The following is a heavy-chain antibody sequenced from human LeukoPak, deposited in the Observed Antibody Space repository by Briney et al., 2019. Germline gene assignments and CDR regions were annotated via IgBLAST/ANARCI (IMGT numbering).Heavy chain of an antibody. CDR3: GRDRHWNQGNFDY. CDR1: GYTITGYY. D-gene: IGHD1-1*01. J-gene: IGHJ4*02. CDR2: INPNNGGT. Sequence: ASVKVSCKAFGYTITGYYIHWVRPAPGQGLEWMGWINPNNGGTNSAQKFQGRVTMTRDTSIGTAYMELNRLTYDDTAVYYCGRDRHWNQGNFDYWGRGTLVTVSS. V-gene: IGHV1-2*02.